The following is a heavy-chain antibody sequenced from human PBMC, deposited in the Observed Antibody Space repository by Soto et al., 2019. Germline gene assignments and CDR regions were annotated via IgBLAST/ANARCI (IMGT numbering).Heavy chain of an antibody. D-gene: IGHD6-13*01. CDR3: ATARAVYQQPPQDGVYYHYYMYV. CDR2: IIPILGIA. J-gene: IGHJ6*03. CDR1: GGTFGGYT. Sequence: QVQLVQSGAEVKKPGSSMKVSCKASGGTFGGYTISWVRQAPGQGLEWMGRIIPILGIANYAQKFQGRVTITASTSTAYMELSSLRPEATADYYCATARAVYQQPPQDGVYYHYYMYVWGEGSTVTVSS. V-gene: IGHV1-69*02.